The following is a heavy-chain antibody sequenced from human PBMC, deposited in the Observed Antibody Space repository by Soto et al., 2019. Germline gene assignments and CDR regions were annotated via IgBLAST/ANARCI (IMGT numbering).Heavy chain of an antibody. CDR2: ISAYNGNT. D-gene: IGHD3-10*01. Sequence: ASVKVSCKASGYTFTSYGISWVRQAPGQGLEWMGWISAYNGNTNYAQKLQGRVTMTTDTSTSTAYMELRSLRSDDTAVYYCAREGLTGPGYYYYGMDVWGQGTTVTVYS. CDR3: AREGLTGPGYYYYGMDV. J-gene: IGHJ6*02. CDR1: GYTFTSYG. V-gene: IGHV1-18*04.